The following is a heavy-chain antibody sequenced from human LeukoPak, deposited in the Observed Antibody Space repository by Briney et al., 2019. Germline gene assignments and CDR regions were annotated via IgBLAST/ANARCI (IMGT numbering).Heavy chain of an antibody. CDR3: ARGRAGNYYNHNDY. Sequence: GGSLRLSCAVSGFTISGYWMHWVRQAPGKGLVWVSRINGDGSITAYADFVKGRFTISRDNAKNTLYLQMNSLRAEDTAVYYCARGRAGNYYNHNDYWGQGTLVTVSS. CDR1: GFTISGYW. CDR2: INGDGSIT. D-gene: IGHD3-10*01. V-gene: IGHV3-74*01. J-gene: IGHJ4*02.